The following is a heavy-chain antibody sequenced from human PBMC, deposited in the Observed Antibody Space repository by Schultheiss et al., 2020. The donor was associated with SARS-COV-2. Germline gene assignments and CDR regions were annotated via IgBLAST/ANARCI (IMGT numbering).Heavy chain of an antibody. D-gene: IGHD5-24*01. CDR3: AGKRDGGFDY. J-gene: IGHJ4*02. Sequence: SETLSLTCTVSGGSISSYYWSWIRQPPGKGLEWIGSIYYSGSTNYNPSLKSRVTMSVDTSKNQFSLKLSSVTAADTAVYYCAGKRDGGFDYWGQGTLVTVSS. V-gene: IGHV4-59*08. CDR2: IYYSGST. CDR1: GGSISSYY.